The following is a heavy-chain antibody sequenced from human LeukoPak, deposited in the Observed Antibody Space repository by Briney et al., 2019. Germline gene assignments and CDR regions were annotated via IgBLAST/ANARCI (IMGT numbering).Heavy chain of an antibody. CDR1: GFTFSSYW. D-gene: IGHD1-26*01. J-gene: IGHJ4*02. CDR3: ARGYSGTYRVDY. V-gene: IGHV3-74*01. Sequence: PGGSLRLSCAASGFTFSSYWMHWVRQVPGKGMVWVSRINTDGTNTIYADSVKGRFTMSRDNAKSRLYLQMNSLRAEDTAVYYCARGYSGTYRVDYWGQGTLVTVSS. CDR2: INTDGTNT.